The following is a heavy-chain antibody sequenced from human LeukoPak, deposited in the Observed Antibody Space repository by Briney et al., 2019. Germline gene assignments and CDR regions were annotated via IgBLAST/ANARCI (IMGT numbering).Heavy chain of an antibody. Sequence: PGGSLRLSCAASGFTFSSYTMNWVRQAPGKWLEWVSSISSSSSYIYYADSVKGRFTISRDNAKNSLYLQMNSLESEDTAVYYCAKDRWGAVASFDYWGQGTLVTVS. J-gene: IGHJ4*02. CDR2: ISSSSSYI. CDR1: GFTFSSYT. CDR3: AKDRWGAVASFDY. V-gene: IGHV3-21*01. D-gene: IGHD6-19*01.